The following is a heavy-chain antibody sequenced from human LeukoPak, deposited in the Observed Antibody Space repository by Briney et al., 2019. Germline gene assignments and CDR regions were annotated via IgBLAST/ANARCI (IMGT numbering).Heavy chain of an antibody. CDR3: ARAPGEIVRPPAKYYFDY. CDR2: ISAYNGNT. V-gene: IGHV1-18*01. Sequence: ASVKVSCKASGGTFSSYAISWVRQAPGQGLEWMGWISAYNGNTNYAQKLQGRVTMTTDTSTSTAYMELRSLRSDDSAVYYCARAPGEIVRPPAKYYFDYWGQGTLVTVSS. J-gene: IGHJ4*02. CDR1: GGTFSSYA. D-gene: IGHD5-12*01.